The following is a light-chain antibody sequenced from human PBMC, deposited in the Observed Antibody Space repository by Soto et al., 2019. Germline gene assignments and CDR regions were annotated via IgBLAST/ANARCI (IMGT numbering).Light chain of an antibody. CDR3: QQYNSWPPIT. Sequence: EVVMTQSPATLSVSPGERATLSCRASESVSSNLAWYQQRPGQAPRLVIYGASTRATGIPARFSGGGSGTEFTLTISSLQSEDFAVYYCQQYNSWPPITFGQGTKVDIK. J-gene: IGKJ1*01. V-gene: IGKV3-15*01. CDR2: GAS. CDR1: ESVSSN.